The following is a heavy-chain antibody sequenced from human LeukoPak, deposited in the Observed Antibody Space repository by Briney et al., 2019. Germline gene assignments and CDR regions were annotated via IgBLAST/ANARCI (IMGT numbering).Heavy chain of an antibody. V-gene: IGHV4-34*01. CDR2: INHSGST. D-gene: IGHD3-16*01. CDR1: GGSISSYY. J-gene: IGHJ5*02. CDR3: ARGKKTFGGVIKSWFDP. Sequence: SETLSLTCTVSGGSISSYYWSWIRQPPGKGLEWIGEINHSGSTNYNPSLKSRVTISVDTSKNQFSLKLSSVTAADTAVYYCARGKKTFGGVIKSWFDPWGQGTLVTVSS.